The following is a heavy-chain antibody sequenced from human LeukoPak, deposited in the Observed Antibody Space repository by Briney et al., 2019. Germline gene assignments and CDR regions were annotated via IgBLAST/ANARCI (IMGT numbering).Heavy chain of an antibody. CDR3: AKVLSLWFGESPTFDY. CDR2: ISGSGGST. CDR1: GFTFSSYA. J-gene: IGHJ4*02. Sequence: PGGSLRLACAAAGFTFSSYAMSWVRQAPGKGLEWVSAISGSGGSTYYADSVEGRFTISRDNSKNTLYLQMNSLRAEDTAVYYCAKVLSLWFGESPTFDYWGQGTLVTVSS. V-gene: IGHV3-23*01. D-gene: IGHD3-10*01.